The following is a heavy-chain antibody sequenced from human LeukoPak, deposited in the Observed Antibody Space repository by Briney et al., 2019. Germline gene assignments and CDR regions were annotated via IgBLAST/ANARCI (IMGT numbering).Heavy chain of an antibody. Sequence: SETLSLTCTVSGGSISSYYWSWIRQPPGKGLEWIGYIYYSGSTYYNPSLKSRVTISVDTSKNQFSLKLSSVTAADTAVYYCARGQVAFDYWGQGTLVTVSS. J-gene: IGHJ4*02. CDR2: IYYSGST. V-gene: IGHV4-59*12. CDR3: ARGQVAFDY. CDR1: GGSISSYY. D-gene: IGHD2-15*01.